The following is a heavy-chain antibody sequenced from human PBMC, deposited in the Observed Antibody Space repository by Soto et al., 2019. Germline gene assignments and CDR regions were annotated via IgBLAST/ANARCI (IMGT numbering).Heavy chain of an antibody. CDR2: INHSGST. CDR3: ARLAAAGLHYYYYYGMDV. Sequence: SESLSLTGAFYGGSFSGDYWSWIRQPPGKGLEWIGEINHSGSTNYNPSLKSRVTISVDTSKNQFSLKLSSVTAADTAVYYCARLAAAGLHYYYYYGMDVWAQGTTVTVS. V-gene: IGHV4-34*01. CDR1: GGSFSGDY. D-gene: IGHD6-13*01. J-gene: IGHJ6*02.